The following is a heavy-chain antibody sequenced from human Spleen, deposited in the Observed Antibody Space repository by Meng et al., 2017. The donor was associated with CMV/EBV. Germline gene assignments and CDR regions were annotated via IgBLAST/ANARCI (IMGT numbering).Heavy chain of an antibody. Sequence: GGSLRLSCAASGFTFNTYSLNWVRQAPGKGLEWVSSISSSSNYIYYADSVKGRFTISRDSAEKSLFLQMNSLRAEDTAVYYCARDRPRMGYYYYYGMDVWGQGTTVTVSS. D-gene: IGHD2-8*01. J-gene: IGHJ6*02. CDR2: ISSSSNYI. V-gene: IGHV3-21*01. CDR3: ARDRPRMGYYYYYGMDV. CDR1: GFTFNTYS.